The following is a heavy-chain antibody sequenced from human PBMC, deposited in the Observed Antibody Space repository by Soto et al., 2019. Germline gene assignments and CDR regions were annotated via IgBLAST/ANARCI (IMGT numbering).Heavy chain of an antibody. V-gene: IGHV3-9*01. J-gene: IGHJ4*02. D-gene: IGHD4-17*01. CDR1: GFTFDDYA. Sequence: LRLSCAASGFTFDDYAMHWVRQAPGKGLEWVSGISWNSGSIGYADSVKGRFTISRDNAKNSLYLQMNSLRAEDTALYYCAKDRTVTHGGGFDYWGQGTLVTVSS. CDR2: ISWNSGSI. CDR3: AKDRTVTHGGGFDY.